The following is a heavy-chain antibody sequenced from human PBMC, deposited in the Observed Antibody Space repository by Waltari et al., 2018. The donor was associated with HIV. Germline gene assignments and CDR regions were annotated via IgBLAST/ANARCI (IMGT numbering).Heavy chain of an antibody. J-gene: IGHJ4*02. V-gene: IGHV3-30*04. CDR2: ISYDGSNK. CDR1: GFTFSSYA. D-gene: IGHD3-10*01. Sequence: QVQLVESGGGVVQPGRSLRLSCAASGFTFSSYAMHWVRQAPGKGLEWVAVISYDGSNKYYADSVKGRFTISRDNSKNTLYLQMNSLRAEDTAVYYCARDPYYYGSGPGYFDYWGQGTLVTVSS. CDR3: ARDPYYYGSGPGYFDY.